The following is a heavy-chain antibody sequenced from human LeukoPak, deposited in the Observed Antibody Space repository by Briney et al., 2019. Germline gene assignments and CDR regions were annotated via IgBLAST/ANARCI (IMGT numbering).Heavy chain of an antibody. CDR1: GFTFDDYA. CDR3: ASATYVGSSSWYLNAFDI. V-gene: IGHV3-30-3*01. CDR2: ISYDGSNK. J-gene: IGHJ3*02. D-gene: IGHD6-13*01. Sequence: GGSLRLSCAASGFTFDDYAMHWVRQAPGKGLEWVAVISYDGSNKYYADSVKGRFTISRDNSKNTLYLQMNSLRAEDTAVYYCASATYVGSSSWYLNAFDIWGQGTMVTVSS.